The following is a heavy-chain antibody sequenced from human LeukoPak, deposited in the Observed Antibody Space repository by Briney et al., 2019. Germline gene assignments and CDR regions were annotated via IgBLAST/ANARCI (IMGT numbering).Heavy chain of an antibody. J-gene: IGHJ5*02. CDR2: ISAYNGNT. CDR3: ARARYNWNYVGESWFDP. CDR1: GYTFTSYD. V-gene: IGHV1-18*01. D-gene: IGHD1-7*01. Sequence: ASVKVSCKASGYTFTSYDINWVRQATGQGLEWMGWISAYNGNTNYAQKLQGRVTMTTDTSTSTAYMELRSLRSDDTAVYYCARARYNWNYVGESWFDPWGQGTLVTVSS.